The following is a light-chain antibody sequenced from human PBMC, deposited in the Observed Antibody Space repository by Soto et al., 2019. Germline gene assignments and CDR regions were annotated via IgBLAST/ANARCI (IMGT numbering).Light chain of an antibody. CDR3: QQYDKWPLT. CDR1: QSISTN. CDR2: GAS. V-gene: IGKV3-15*01. J-gene: IGKJ3*01. Sequence: EIVMTQSPATLSVSPGERASLSCRASQSISTNLAWYQQKPGQAPRLLIYGASTRATGIPARFNGSGSGTEFTLTISSPQSEDFAVYYCQQYDKWPLTFGPGTKVDI.